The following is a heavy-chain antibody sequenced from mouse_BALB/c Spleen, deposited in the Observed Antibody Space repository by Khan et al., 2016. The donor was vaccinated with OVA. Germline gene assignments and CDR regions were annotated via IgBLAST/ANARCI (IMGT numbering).Heavy chain of an antibody. V-gene: IGHV5-6*01. D-gene: IGHD4-1*01. CDR3: ASHLTGSFAY. J-gene: IGHJ3*01. Sequence: EVQRVESGGDLVKPGGSLKLSCAASGFTLSSYSMSWVRQTPDKRLEWVASISSGGDYTYYPDIVKGRFTISRDNAKDTLYQQMSSLKSEDTALYYCASHLTGSFAYWGQGTLVTVSA. CDR2: ISSGGDYT. CDR1: GFTLSSYS.